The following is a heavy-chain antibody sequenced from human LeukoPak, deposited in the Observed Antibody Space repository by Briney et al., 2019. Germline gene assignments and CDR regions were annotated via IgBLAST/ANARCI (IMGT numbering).Heavy chain of an antibody. Sequence: PGGSLRLSCAASGFTFDGHTMHWVRQVPGKGLQCVSLISWDGGRTVYADFVKGRFTISRDNSRNSLYLQMNSLTTEDTALYYCAKESQYYYDTGASYYFDHWGQGALVTVSS. V-gene: IGHV3-43*01. CDR1: GFTFDGHT. CDR3: AKESQYYYDTGASYYFDH. J-gene: IGHJ4*02. D-gene: IGHD3-22*01. CDR2: ISWDGGRT.